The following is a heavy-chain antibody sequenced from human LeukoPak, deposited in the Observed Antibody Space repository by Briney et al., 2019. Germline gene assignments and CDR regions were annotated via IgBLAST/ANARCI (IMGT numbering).Heavy chain of an antibody. J-gene: IGHJ4*02. D-gene: IGHD3-10*01. CDR3: ARRARRSMVRGNYFDY. CDR1: GGSISSGSYY. V-gene: IGHV4-61*02. CDR2: IYTSGST. Sequence: PSETLSLTCTVSGGSISSGSYYWSWLRQPAGTGLEWIGRIYTSGSTNYNPSLKSRVTISVDTSKNQFSLKLSSVTAADTAVYYCARRARRSMVRGNYFDYWGQGTLVTVSS.